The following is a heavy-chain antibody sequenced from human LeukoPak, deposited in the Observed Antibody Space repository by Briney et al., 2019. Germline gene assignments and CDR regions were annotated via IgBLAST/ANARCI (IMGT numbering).Heavy chain of an antibody. J-gene: IGHJ3*02. CDR2: INPNSGGT. V-gene: IGHV1-2*02. Sequence: ASVKVSCKASGYTFTGYYMHWVRQAPGQGLEWMGWINPNSGGTNYAQKFQGRVTMTRDTSISTAYMELSRLRSDDTAVYYCARSELERRRGYAFDIWGQGTMVTVSS. CDR1: GYTFTGYY. CDR3: ARSELERRRGYAFDI. D-gene: IGHD1-1*01.